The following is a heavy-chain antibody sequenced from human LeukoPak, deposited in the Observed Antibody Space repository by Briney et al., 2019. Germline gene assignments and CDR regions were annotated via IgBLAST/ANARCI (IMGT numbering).Heavy chain of an antibody. CDR3: ARSGGGGDYFDY. CDR1: GCTITSYW. V-gene: IGHV3-7*04. J-gene: IGHJ4*02. Sequence: EAPLSLSCAASGCTITSYWMNWVRQPPGKGLEWVANIKQDGSAKYYVDSVKGRFTISRDNAQNSLYLQMNSLRAEDTALYYCARSGGGGDYFDYWGQGTLVTVSS. CDR2: IKQDGSAK. D-gene: IGHD3-10*01.